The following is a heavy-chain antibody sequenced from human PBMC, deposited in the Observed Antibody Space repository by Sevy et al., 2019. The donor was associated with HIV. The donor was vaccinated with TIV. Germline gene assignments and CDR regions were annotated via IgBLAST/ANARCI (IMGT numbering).Heavy chain of an antibody. Sequence: GGSLRLSCKGSGYSFTSYWIGWVRQMPGKGLEWMGIIYPGDSDTRYSPSFQGQVTISADKSISTAYLQWSSLKASDTAMYYCARHGRDSSSWYTSKNFDYWGQGTLVTVSS. V-gene: IGHV5-51*01. J-gene: IGHJ4*02. CDR1: GYSFTSYW. CDR2: IYPGDSDT. CDR3: ARHGRDSSSWYTSKNFDY. D-gene: IGHD6-13*01.